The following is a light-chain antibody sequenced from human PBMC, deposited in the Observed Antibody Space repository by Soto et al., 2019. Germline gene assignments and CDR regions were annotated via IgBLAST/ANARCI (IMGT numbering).Light chain of an antibody. CDR1: SSDVGAYTS. CDR3: FSYAGSPTSYV. J-gene: IGLJ1*01. V-gene: IGLV2-14*01. Sequence: QSALTQPASVSGSPGQSITISCTGSSSDVGAYTSVSWYQQHPGKAPKLMIYEVSNRPSGVSRRFSGSKSGNTASLTISGLQAEDEAHYYCFSYAGSPTSYVFGTGTKLTVL. CDR2: EVS.